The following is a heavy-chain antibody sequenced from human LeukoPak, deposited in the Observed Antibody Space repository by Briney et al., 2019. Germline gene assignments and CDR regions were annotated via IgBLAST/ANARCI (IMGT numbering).Heavy chain of an antibody. CDR3: ARNGQQWPVYSCDD. CDR1: GFNFSSFG. CDR2: IWYAGNNK. Sequence: GGSLSLSCAASGFNFSSFGMHWVRQAPGKGLEWVAVIWYAGNNKYYADSMKGRFTISRDNSKNTLYLHMNSLSVEDTAVYYCARNGQQWPVYSCDDWGQGNLVTVSS. D-gene: IGHD6-19*01. J-gene: IGHJ4*02. V-gene: IGHV3-33*01.